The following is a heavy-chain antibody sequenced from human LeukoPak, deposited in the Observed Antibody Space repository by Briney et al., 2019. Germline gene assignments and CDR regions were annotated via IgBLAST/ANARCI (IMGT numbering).Heavy chain of an antibody. Sequence: SETLSLTCTVSGGSISSSSYYWGWIRQPPGKGLEWIGSIYYSGSTYYNPSFKSRVTISVDTSKNQFSLKLSSVTAADTAVYYCARGGVRGILLPVDYWGQGTLVTVSS. CDR2: IYYSGST. CDR3: ARGGVRGILLPVDY. CDR1: GGSISSSSYY. V-gene: IGHV4-39*07. D-gene: IGHD3-10*01. J-gene: IGHJ4*02.